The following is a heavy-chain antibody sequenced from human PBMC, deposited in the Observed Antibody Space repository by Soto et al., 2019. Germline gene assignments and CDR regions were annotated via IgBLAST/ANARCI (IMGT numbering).Heavy chain of an antibody. D-gene: IGHD3-3*01. CDR1: GYTFTSYD. J-gene: IGHJ6*02. CDR2: MNPNSGNT. V-gene: IGHV1-8*01. Sequence: GASVKVSCKASGYTFTSYDINWVRQATGQGLEWMGWMNPNSGNTGYAQKFQGRVTMTRNTSISTAYMELSSLRSEDTAVYYCARVEGAVTIFGVVTSNYYYYGMDVWGQGTTVTVSS. CDR3: ARVEGAVTIFGVVTSNYYYYGMDV.